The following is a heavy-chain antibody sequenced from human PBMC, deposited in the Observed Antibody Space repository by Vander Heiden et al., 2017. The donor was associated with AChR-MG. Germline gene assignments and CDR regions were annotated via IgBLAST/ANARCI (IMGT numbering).Heavy chain of an antibody. D-gene: IGHD3-10*01. V-gene: IGHV1-69*01. J-gene: IGHJ4*02. CDR2: IIPIFGTA. Sequence: QLQLVQSGAEVKKPGASVKVSCQASGGTFSSYAISWVRQAPGQGLEWMGGIIPIFGTANYAQKFQGRVTITADESTSTAYMELSSLRSEDTAVYYCARESPYAGFGELFGYWGQGTLVTVSS. CDR1: GGTFSSYA. CDR3: ARESPYAGFGELFGY.